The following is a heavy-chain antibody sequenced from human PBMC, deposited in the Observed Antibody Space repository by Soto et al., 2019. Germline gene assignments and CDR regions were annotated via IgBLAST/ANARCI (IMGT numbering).Heavy chain of an antibody. CDR3: ARRRLGRAIDY. CDR1: GGSISGSGCF. CDR2: MYYSGST. J-gene: IGHJ4*02. Sequence: QLQLQESGPGLVKPSETLSLTCTVSGGSISGSGCFWGWIRQPPGKGLEWIGTMYYSGSTHYNPSLKSRVTISVDTSKNQFSLKLSSVTAADTAVYYCARRRLGRAIDYWGQGTLVTVSS. D-gene: IGHD3-16*01. V-gene: IGHV4-39*01.